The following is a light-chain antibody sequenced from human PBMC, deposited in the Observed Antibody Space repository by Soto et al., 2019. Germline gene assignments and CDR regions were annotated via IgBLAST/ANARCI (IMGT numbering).Light chain of an antibody. CDR2: GAS. V-gene: IGKV3-20*01. J-gene: IGKJ1*01. Sequence: EIVLTQSPGTLSLSPGERATLSCRASQSVSSSYLAWYQQKPGQAPRLLIYGASSSATGIPDRFSGSGSGTDFTLTISRLEPEDFAVYYCQQYGSSSWTVGQGTKVDSK. CDR3: QQYGSSSWT. CDR1: QSVSSSY.